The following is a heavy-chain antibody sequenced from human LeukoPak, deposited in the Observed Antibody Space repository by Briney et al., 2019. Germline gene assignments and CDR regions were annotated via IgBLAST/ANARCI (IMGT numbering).Heavy chain of an antibody. CDR1: AFTFRNYG. V-gene: IGHV3-30*02. J-gene: IGHJ4*02. CDR2: IRYDGGNK. D-gene: IGHD3-3*01. CDR3: ARQAPYDFWSGYSAPPLGY. Sequence: GGSLRLSCAASAFTFRNYGMHWVRQAPGKGLEWVAFIRYDGGNKNYADSVKGRFTISRDNSKNTLYLQMNSLRAEDTAVYYCARQAPYDFWSGYSAPPLGYWGQGTLVTVSS.